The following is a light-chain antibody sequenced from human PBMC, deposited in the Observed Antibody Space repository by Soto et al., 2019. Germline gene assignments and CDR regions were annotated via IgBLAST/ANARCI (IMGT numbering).Light chain of an antibody. CDR1: QAISNS. CDR2: EAS. V-gene: IGKV1-33*01. CDR3: QHYDNLPRYT. Sequence: DIQMPQSPSSLSTSVGARVTITCQARQAISNSLNWYQQKPGKAPNLLIYEASKLQTGVPSRFSGGGSGTHFTFTISNLQPEDIATYYCQHYDNLPRYTFGLGTKLEIK. J-gene: IGKJ2*01.